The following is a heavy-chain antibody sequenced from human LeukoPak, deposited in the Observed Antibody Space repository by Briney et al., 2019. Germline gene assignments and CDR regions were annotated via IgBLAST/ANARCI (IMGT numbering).Heavy chain of an antibody. CDR2: ISSSSSTI. Sequence: GGSLRLSCAASGFAFSSYSMNWVRQAPGKGLEWVSYISSSSSTIYYADSVKGRFTISRDNAKNSLYLQMNSLRAEDTAVYYCARERDGYNFDYWGQGTLVTVSS. CDR3: ARERDGYNFDY. V-gene: IGHV3-48*04. CDR1: GFAFSSYS. J-gene: IGHJ4*02. D-gene: IGHD5-24*01.